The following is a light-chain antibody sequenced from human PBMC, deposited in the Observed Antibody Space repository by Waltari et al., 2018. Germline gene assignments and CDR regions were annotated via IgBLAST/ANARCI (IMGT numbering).Light chain of an antibody. CDR2: GNS. V-gene: IGLV1-40*01. J-gene: IGLJ3*02. CDR1: SSNIGAGYD. CDR3: QSYDSSPSGSRV. Sequence: QSVLTQPPSVSGAPGQRVTISCTGSSSNIGAGYDVHWYQQLPGTAPKLLIYGNSNRPSGVPDRFPGSKSGTSASLAITGLQAEDEADYYCQSYDSSPSGSRVFGGGTKLTVL.